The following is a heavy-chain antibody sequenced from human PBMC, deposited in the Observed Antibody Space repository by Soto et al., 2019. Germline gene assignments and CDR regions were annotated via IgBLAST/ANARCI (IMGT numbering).Heavy chain of an antibody. CDR2: ISGSGGST. D-gene: IGHD2-15*01. CDR1: GFTFSSYA. CDR3: AKGIVVTLASVYYGMDV. J-gene: IGHJ6*02. Sequence: PGGSLRLPCAASGFTFSSYAMSWVRQAPGKGLEWVSAISGSGGSTYYADSVKGRFTISRDNSKNTLYLQMNSLRAEDTAVYYCAKGIVVTLASVYYGMDVWGQGTTVTVS. V-gene: IGHV3-23*01.